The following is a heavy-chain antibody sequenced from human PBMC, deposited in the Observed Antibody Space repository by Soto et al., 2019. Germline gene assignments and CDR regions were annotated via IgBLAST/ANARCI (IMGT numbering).Heavy chain of an antibody. CDR1: GGSISSSCYY. D-gene: IGHD3-3*01. CDR2: IYYSGST. J-gene: IGHJ6*02. CDR3: AREDTSYDFWSGSYYYGMDV. V-gene: IGHV4-39*02. Sequence: SETLSLTCTVSGGSISSSCYYWGWIRQPPGKGLEWIGSIYYSGSTYYNPSLKSRVTISVDTSKNQFSLKLSSVTAADTAVYYCAREDTSYDFWSGSYYYGMDVWGQGTTVTYSS.